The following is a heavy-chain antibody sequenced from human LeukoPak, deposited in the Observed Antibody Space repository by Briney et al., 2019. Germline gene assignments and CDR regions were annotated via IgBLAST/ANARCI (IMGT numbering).Heavy chain of an antibody. Sequence: GGSQRLSCAASGFAFSTYWMSWVRQAPGKGLEWVANIRQDGGEKYFLDSVKGRFTVSRDNAKNSLYLQMNSLRAEDTAVYYCARLVTFGGPTDSWGQGTLVTVSS. CDR3: ARLVTFGGPTDS. D-gene: IGHD3-16*01. V-gene: IGHV3-7*01. CDR2: IRQDGGEK. CDR1: GFAFSTYW. J-gene: IGHJ4*02.